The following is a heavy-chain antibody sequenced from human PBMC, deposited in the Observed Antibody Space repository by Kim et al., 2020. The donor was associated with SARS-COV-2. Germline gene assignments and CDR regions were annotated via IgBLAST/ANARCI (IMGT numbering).Heavy chain of an antibody. CDR3: AKGRTTTWTLDAFDI. V-gene: IGHV3-23*01. Sequence: DSVKGRFTISRDNSTTTLYLQMSSLGVEDTAVYYCAKGRTTTWTLDAFDIWGQGTMVTISS. D-gene: IGHD2-2*01. J-gene: IGHJ3*02.